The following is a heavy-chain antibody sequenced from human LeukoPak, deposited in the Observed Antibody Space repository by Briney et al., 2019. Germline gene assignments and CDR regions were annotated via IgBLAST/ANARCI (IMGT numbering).Heavy chain of an antibody. V-gene: IGHV3-23*01. CDR1: GFTFSSYA. J-gene: IGHJ5*02. CDR3: AKGSGSGWYGWFDP. D-gene: IGHD6-19*01. Sequence: GGSLRLSCAASGFTFSSYAMSWVRQAPGKGLEWVSCIDASGVNTYYADSVKGRFTISRDNSNNTLYLQMNSLRAEDTAVYYCAKGSGSGWYGWFDPWGQGTLVTVYS. CDR2: IDASGVNT.